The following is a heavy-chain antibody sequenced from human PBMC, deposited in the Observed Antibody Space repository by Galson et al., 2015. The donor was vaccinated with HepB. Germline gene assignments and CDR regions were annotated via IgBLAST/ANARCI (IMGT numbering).Heavy chain of an antibody. CDR3: ATYSTSSGWIDP. V-gene: IGHV3-7*01. J-gene: IGHJ5*02. Sequence: SLRLSCAASGFTFSAYWMNWVRQAPGKGLEWVAIIKADGSEKFYVDSVKGRFTLSRDNAKNSLFLQMNSLTAEDTAVYYCATYSTSSGWIDPWGQGTLVTVPS. CDR2: IKADGSEK. CDR1: GFTFSAYW. D-gene: IGHD6-6*01.